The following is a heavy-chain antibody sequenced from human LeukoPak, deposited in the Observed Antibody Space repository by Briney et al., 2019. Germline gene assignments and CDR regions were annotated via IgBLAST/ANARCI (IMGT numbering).Heavy chain of an antibody. CDR3: ARDEAYDSSGD. CDR1: GFTFSSYS. D-gene: IGHD3-22*01. V-gene: IGHV3-21*01. CDR2: ISSSGSYK. Sequence: GGSLRLSCAASGFTFSSYSMNWVRQAPGRGLEWVSSISSSGSYKYYADSVKGRFTISRDNAKNSLYLQMNSLRAEDTAVYYCARDEAYDSSGDWGQGTLVTVSS. J-gene: IGHJ4*02.